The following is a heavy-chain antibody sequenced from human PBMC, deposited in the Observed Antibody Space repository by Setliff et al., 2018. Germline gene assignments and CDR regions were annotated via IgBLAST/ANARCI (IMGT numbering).Heavy chain of an antibody. D-gene: IGHD5-18*01. CDR3: ARVPRFTDTRNAFDI. Sequence: LSLTCAVYGGSFSGYYWGWIRQPPGKGLEWIGEINHSGSTNYNPSLKSRVTISVDTSKNQFSLRLSSVTAADTAVYYCARVPRFTDTRNAFDIWGQGTMVTVSS. CDR2: INHSGST. CDR1: GGSFSGYY. J-gene: IGHJ3*02. V-gene: IGHV4-34*01.